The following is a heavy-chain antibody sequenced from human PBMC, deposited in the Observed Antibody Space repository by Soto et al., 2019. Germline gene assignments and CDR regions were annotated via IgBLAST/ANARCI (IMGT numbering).Heavy chain of an antibody. CDR3: ARVAIRYFDWLLPFDYYFDY. Sequence: GGSLRLSCAASGFNFSSYWISWVRQAPGEGLEWVANIKQDGSEKYYVDSVKGRFTISRDNAKNSLYLQMNSLRAEDTAVYYCARVAIRYFDWLLPFDYYFDYWGQGTLVTVSS. D-gene: IGHD3-9*01. CDR1: GFNFSSYW. V-gene: IGHV3-7*01. CDR2: IKQDGSEK. J-gene: IGHJ4*02.